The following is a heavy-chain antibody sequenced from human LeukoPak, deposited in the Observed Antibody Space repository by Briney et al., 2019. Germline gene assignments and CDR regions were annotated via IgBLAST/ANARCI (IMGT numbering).Heavy chain of an antibody. CDR2: IKQDGSEK. CDR1: GLTFSSYW. J-gene: IGHJ3*02. CDR3: ARDLAGPPQEAFDI. Sequence: GGSLRLSCAASGLTFSSYWMSWVRQAPGKGLEWVANIKQDGSEKHYVDSVTGRFTISRDNAKNSVYLQMNSLRADDTAVYYCARDLAGPPQEAFDIWGQGTMVTVSS. V-gene: IGHV3-7*01.